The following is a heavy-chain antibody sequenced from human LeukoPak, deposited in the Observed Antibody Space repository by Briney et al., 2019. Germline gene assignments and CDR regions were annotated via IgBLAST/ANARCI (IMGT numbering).Heavy chain of an antibody. CDR2: ISYDTSNK. D-gene: IGHD1-26*01. Sequence: PGRSLRLSCAASGFTFSSFAVHWVRQAPGKGLEWVAVISYDTSNKYYADSVKGRFTISRDNSKNTLYLQMNSLRAEDTAVYHCARDSGWELLRGPFDYWGQGTLVTVSS. CDR1: GFTFSSFA. J-gene: IGHJ4*02. V-gene: IGHV3-30-3*01. CDR3: ARDSGWELLRGPFDY.